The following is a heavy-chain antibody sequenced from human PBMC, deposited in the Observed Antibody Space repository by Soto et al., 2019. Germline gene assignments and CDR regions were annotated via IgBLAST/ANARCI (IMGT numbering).Heavy chain of an antibody. V-gene: IGHV3-23*01. Sequence: VQLLESGGGLVQPGGSLRLSCAASGFTFSSYAMSWDRQAPGKGLGWVSAISGSGGSTYYADSVKGRFTISRDNSKNTLYLQMNSLRAEDTALYYCANGGYSYGNRAAYYWGQGTLVTVSS. CDR2: ISGSGGST. J-gene: IGHJ4*02. CDR1: GFTFSSYA. CDR3: ANGGYSYGNRAAYY. D-gene: IGHD5-18*01.